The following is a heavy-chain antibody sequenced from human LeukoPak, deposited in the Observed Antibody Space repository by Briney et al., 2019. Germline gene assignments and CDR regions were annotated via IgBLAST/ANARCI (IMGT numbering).Heavy chain of an antibody. Sequence: SETLSLTCTVSGGSISGYYWSWIRQPPGKGLEWIGYIFSSGSTNYNPSLKSRVAISEDTSVNQFSLKLSSVTAADTAVYYCARHYYDRSDSYSFDYWGQGTLVTVSS. CDR3: ARHYYDRSDSYSFDY. J-gene: IGHJ4*02. V-gene: IGHV4-59*08. CDR2: IFSSGST. CDR1: GGSISGYY. D-gene: IGHD3-22*01.